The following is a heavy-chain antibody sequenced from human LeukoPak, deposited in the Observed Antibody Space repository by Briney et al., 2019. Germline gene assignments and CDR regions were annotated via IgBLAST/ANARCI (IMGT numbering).Heavy chain of an antibody. Sequence: SSETLSLTCTVSGGSISSSSYYWGWIRQPPGKGLEWIGSIYYSGSTYYSPSLKSRVTISVDTSKNQFSLKLSSVTAADTAVYYCARLSSSWYSFDYWGQGTLVTVSS. CDR2: IYYSGST. D-gene: IGHD6-13*01. J-gene: IGHJ4*02. V-gene: IGHV4-39*01. CDR3: ARLSSSWYSFDY. CDR1: GGSISSSSYY.